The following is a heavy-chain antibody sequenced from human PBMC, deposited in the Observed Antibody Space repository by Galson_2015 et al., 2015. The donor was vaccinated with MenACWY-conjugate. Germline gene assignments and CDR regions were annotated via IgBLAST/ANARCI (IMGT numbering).Heavy chain of an antibody. Sequence: ETLSLTCTVSGGSISGYYWSWIRQPPGQGLEWIGYIYYSGSTNYNPSLKSRVTISVDTSKNQFSLKLRSVTAADTAVYYCARADSSGNYYYYYGMDVWGQGTTVTVSS. CDR3: ARADSSGNYYYYYGMDV. V-gene: IGHV4-59*01. D-gene: IGHD4-23*01. J-gene: IGHJ6*02. CDR2: IYYSGST. CDR1: GGSISGYY.